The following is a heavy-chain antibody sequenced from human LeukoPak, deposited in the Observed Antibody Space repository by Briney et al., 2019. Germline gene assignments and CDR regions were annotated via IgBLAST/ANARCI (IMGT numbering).Heavy chain of an antibody. CDR1: GFTFSDYY. J-gene: IGHJ6*02. Sequence: GGSLRLSCAASGFTFSDYYMSWIRQAPGKGLEWVSYISSSGSTIYYADSVKGRFTISRDNAKNSLYLQMNSLRAEDTAVYYCARVPYILGYCRGGSCEGHYYGMDVWGQGTTVTVSS. D-gene: IGHD2-15*01. V-gene: IGHV3-11*01. CDR3: ARVPYILGYCRGGSCEGHYYGMDV. CDR2: ISSSGSTI.